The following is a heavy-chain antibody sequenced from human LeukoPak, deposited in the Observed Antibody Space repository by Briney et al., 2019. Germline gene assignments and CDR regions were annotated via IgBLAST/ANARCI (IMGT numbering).Heavy chain of an antibody. CDR1: GGSFSGYY. J-gene: IGHJ4*02. V-gene: IGHV4-34*01. CDR2: INHTGST. CDR3: ARTRYYYGSRSYGAPYYFDY. D-gene: IGHD3-10*01. Sequence: PSETLSLTCAVYGGSFSGYYWSWIRQPPGKGLEWIGEINHTGSTNYNTSLKNRLTISVDTSKNQFSLKLSSVTAADTAVYYCARTRYYYGSRSYGAPYYFDYWGQGTLVTVSS.